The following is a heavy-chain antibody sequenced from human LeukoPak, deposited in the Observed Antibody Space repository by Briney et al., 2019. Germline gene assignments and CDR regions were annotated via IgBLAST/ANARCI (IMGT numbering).Heavy chain of an antibody. CDR1: GGSISSGGYS. D-gene: IGHD4-23*01. V-gene: IGHV4-30-2*01. CDR3: ARGSYGGNSIPSDAFDI. J-gene: IGHJ3*02. Sequence: RSSETLSLTCAVSGGSISSGGYSWSWIRQPPGKGLEWIGYIYHSGSTYYNPSLKSRVTISVDRSKDQFSLKLSSVTAADTAVYYCARGSYGGNSIPSDAFDIWGQGTMVTVSS. CDR2: IYHSGST.